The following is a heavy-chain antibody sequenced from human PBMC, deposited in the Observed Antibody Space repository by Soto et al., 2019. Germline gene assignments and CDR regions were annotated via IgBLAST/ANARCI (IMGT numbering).Heavy chain of an antibody. J-gene: IGHJ4*02. V-gene: IGHV2-70*11. D-gene: IGHD2-15*01. Sequence: SGPTLVNPTQTLTLTCTFSGFSLSTSGMCVSWIRQPPGKALEWLARIDWDDDKYYSTSLKTRLTISKDTSKNQVVLTMTNMDPVDTVTFYCARIPDCSGGSGLKYFDYWGQGTLVTVSS. CDR2: IDWDDDK. CDR1: GFSLSTSGMC. CDR3: ARIPDCSGGSGLKYFDY.